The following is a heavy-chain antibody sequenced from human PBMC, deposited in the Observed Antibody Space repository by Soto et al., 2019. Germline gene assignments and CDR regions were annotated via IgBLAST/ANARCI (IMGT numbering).Heavy chain of an antibody. D-gene: IGHD3-10*01. CDR1: GGTFWVSD. CDR2: INHSGST. CDR3: ARGRGSITKVRGFNWLNS. Sequence: HSCTTSLTCASYGGTFWVSDWAGSLQPQGKGLEWIGEINHSGSTNYNPSLKSRVTISVDTSKNQFSLKLSSVTAADTAVYYCARGRGSITKVRGFNWLNSWGTGTLVTAPQ. J-gene: IGHJ5*01. V-gene: IGHV4-34*01.